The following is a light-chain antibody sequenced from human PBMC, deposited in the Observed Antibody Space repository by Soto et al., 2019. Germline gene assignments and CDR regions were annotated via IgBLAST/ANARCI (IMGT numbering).Light chain of an antibody. CDR1: QDISKW. V-gene: IGKV1D-12*01. Sequence: DIQMTQSPSSVSASVGDRVTITCRASQDISKWIAWYQQKPGRAPKLLIHTASTIQREVPSRFSVSGSGKDFTLTISSLKPEDFATYYCQEAYSFPVTLGLGTRLESK. J-gene: IGKJ5*01. CDR3: QEAYSFPVT. CDR2: TAS.